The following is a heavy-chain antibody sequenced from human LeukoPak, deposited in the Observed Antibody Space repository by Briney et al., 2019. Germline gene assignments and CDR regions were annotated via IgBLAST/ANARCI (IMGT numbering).Heavy chain of an antibody. CDR1: GFTFNNYG. CDR2: ISGSGGST. V-gene: IGHV3-23*01. D-gene: IGHD2-2*01. CDR3: AKDPGYCSSTRCYFLDY. J-gene: IGHJ4*02. Sequence: AGGSLRLSCAASGFTFNNYGMSWVRQAPGKGLEWVSVISGSGGSTYYADSVKGRFTISRDNSKNTLYLRMNSLRAEDTAVYYCAKDPGYCSSTRCYFLDYWGQGTLVTVSS.